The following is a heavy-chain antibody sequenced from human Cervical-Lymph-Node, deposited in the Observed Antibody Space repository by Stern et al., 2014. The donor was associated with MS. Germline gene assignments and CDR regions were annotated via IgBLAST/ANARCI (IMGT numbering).Heavy chain of an antibody. D-gene: IGHD6-13*01. Sequence: EVQLVESGGGLAQPGRSLRLSCAASGFIFDDYAMPWVRQAPGKGLELVSGISAKTSKRDYAASVKGRFTISRDNVGNSLYLEMNSLRAEDTAFYYCVKDRGANSWYYFESWGQGAPVTVSS. CDR1: GFIFDDYA. J-gene: IGHJ4*02. V-gene: IGHV3-9*01. CDR3: VKDRGANSWYYFES. CDR2: ISAKTSKR.